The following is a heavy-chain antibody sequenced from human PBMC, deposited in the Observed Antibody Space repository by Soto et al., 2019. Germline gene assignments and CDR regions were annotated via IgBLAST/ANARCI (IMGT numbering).Heavy chain of an antibody. J-gene: IGHJ4*02. CDR3: AKDVGSRVATRALSWDY. CDR2: ISGSGGST. V-gene: IGHV3-23*01. CDR1: EFTFSSYT. Sequence: EVQLLESGGGLVQPGGSLRLSCAASEFTFSSYTMSLGRQSTGKGLEWVSAISGSGGSTYYAVSVKGRFTLSRDNSKNTVYMQMDSRRAEDTAVYDCAKDVGSRVATRALSWDYGGKGTLVPVSS. D-gene: IGHD5-12*01.